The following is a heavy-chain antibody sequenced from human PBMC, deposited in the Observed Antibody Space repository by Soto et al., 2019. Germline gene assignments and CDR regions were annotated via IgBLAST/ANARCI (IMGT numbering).Heavy chain of an antibody. CDR3: ARIIRYYDFWNGYYDPSGAFDI. Sequence: PGESLKISCKGSGYSFTSYWIGWVRQMPGKGLEWMGIIYPGDSDTRYSPSFQGQVTISADKSISTAYLQWSSLKASDTAMYYCARIIRYYDFWNGYYDPSGAFDIWGQGTMVTVSS. J-gene: IGHJ3*02. CDR1: GYSFTSYW. V-gene: IGHV5-51*01. CDR2: IYPGDSDT. D-gene: IGHD3-3*01.